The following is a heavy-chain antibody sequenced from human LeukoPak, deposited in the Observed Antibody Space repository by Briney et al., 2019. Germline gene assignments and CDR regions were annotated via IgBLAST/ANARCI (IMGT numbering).Heavy chain of an antibody. V-gene: IGHV3-11*06. Sequence: GGSLRLSCAASGFTFSDYYMSWIRQAPGKGLEWVSYISSSSSYTNYADSVKGRFTISRDNAKNSLYLQMNSLRAEDTAVYYCARDKSITMVRGVYNWFDPWGQGTLVTVSS. CDR3: ARDKSITMVRGVYNWFDP. D-gene: IGHD3-10*01. J-gene: IGHJ5*02. CDR2: ISSSSSYT. CDR1: GFTFSDYY.